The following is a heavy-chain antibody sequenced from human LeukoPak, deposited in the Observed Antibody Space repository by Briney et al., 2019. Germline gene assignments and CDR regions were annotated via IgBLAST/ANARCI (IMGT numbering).Heavy chain of an antibody. CDR3: AKDNNHGPLYFFDC. Sequence: GGSLRLSCTASGFIFSSYALSWVRQAPEKGLEWVSTIIPSDDSTYYADSVKGRFTISRDNSKNTVYLQLNSLRADDTAVYYCAKDNNHGPLYFFDCWGQGTLVTVSS. CDR1: GFIFSSYA. D-gene: IGHD1/OR15-1a*01. V-gene: IGHV3-23*01. J-gene: IGHJ4*02. CDR2: IIPSDDST.